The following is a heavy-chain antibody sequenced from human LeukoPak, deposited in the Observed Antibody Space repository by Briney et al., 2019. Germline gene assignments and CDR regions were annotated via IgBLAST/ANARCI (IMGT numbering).Heavy chain of an antibody. J-gene: IGHJ4*02. CDR1: GYTFTGYY. CDR3: ARDRVGSGWPRPWYFEF. D-gene: IGHD6-19*01. Sequence: GASVTVSCKPSGYTFTGYYLHWVRQAPGQGLEWMGWINPNTGATIYAEKFQGRVTMTRETSIDTAYMEMRSLRSDDTAVYYCARDRVGSGWPRPWYFEFWGQGTLITVSS. CDR2: INPNTGAT. V-gene: IGHV1-2*02.